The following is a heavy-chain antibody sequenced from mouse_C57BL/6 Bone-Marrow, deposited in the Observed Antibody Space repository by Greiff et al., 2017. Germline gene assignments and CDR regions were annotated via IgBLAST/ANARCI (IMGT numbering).Heavy chain of an antibody. CDR3: TVITTEAWFAY. Sequence: VQLQQSGAELVRPGASVKLSCTASGFNIKDDYMHWVKQRPEQGLEWIGWIDPENGDTEYASKFQGTATITADTSSNTAYMQLSSLTSEDTAVYYCTVITTEAWFAYWGQGTLVTVSA. CDR2: IDPENGDT. CDR1: GFNIKDDY. D-gene: IGHD1-1*01. J-gene: IGHJ3*01. V-gene: IGHV14-4*01.